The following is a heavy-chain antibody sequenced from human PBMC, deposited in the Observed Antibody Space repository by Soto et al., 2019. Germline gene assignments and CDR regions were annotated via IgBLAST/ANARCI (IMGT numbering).Heavy chain of an antibody. CDR3: ARGDRGAFDL. Sequence: GGSLRLSCAASGFTFSSYWMYWVRQAPGKGLVWVSRTNSDGSDTTYADSVKGRFTISRDNAKNTVSLQMNSLRVEDTGVYFCARGDRGAFDLWGQGTMVTVSS. J-gene: IGHJ3*01. D-gene: IGHD2-21*02. CDR2: TNSDGSDT. CDR1: GFTFSSYW. V-gene: IGHV3-74*01.